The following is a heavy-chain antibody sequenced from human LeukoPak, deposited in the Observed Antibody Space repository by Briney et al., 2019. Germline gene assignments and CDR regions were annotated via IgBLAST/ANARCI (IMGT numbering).Heavy chain of an antibody. CDR2: ISAYNGNT. CDR3: ARDRHVILSRYGMDV. V-gene: IGHV1-18*01. J-gene: IGHJ6*02. D-gene: IGHD3-9*01. Sequence: ASVKVSCKASGYTFTSYGISWVRQAPGQGLEWMGWISAYNGNTNYAQKLQGRVTMTTDTSTSTAYMELRSLRSDDTAVYYCARDRHVILSRYGMDVWGQGTTVTVSS. CDR1: GYTFTSYG.